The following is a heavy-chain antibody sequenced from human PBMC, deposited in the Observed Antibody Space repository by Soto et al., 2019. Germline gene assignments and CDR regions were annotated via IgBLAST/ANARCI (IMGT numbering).Heavy chain of an antibody. CDR1: GGSISSGGYY. J-gene: IGHJ2*01. V-gene: IGHV4-31*03. D-gene: IGHD1-26*01. Sequence: TLSLTFTVSGGSISSGGYYWSWIRQHPGKGLEWIGYIYYSGSTYYNPSLKSRVTISVDTSKNQFSLKRSSVTAADTAVYYCARSPEWERYWYFDLWGRGTLVTVSS. CDR2: IYYSGST. CDR3: ARSPEWERYWYFDL.